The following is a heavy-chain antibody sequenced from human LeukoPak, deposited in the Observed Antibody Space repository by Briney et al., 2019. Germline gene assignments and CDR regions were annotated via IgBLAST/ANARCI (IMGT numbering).Heavy chain of an antibody. CDR1: GYTFTGYY. Sequence: AASVKVSCKASGYTFTGYYMHWVRHAPGQGLEWMGRINPNSGGTNYAQKFQGRVTMTRDTSISTAYMELSRLRSDDTAVYYCARGGRVVVVAATPAGYYWGQGTLVTVSS. D-gene: IGHD2-15*01. J-gene: IGHJ4*02. V-gene: IGHV1-2*06. CDR3: ARGGRVVVVAATPAGYY. CDR2: INPNSGGT.